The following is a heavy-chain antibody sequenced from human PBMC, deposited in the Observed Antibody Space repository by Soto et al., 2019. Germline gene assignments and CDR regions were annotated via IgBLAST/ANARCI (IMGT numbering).Heavy chain of an antibody. D-gene: IGHD3-3*01. V-gene: IGHV4-39*01. CDR3: ARQYGFWSGGGWFDP. CDR1: GGSISSSNYY. J-gene: IGHJ5*02. Sequence: SETLSLTCTVSGGSISSSNYYWGWIRQPPGKGLEWIGSIYYNGFTYYNPSLKSRVTISVDTSKNQFSLKLSSVTAADTAVYYCARQYGFWSGGGWFDPWGPGTLVTVSS. CDR2: IYYNGFT.